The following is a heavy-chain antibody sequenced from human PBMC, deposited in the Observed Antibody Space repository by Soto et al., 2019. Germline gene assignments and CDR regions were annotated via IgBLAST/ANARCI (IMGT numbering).Heavy chain of an antibody. CDR3: ARDQEPSTLYYDYYYMDV. CDR1: GYTFTSYY. CDR2: INPSGGST. Sequence: QVQLVQSGAEVKKPGASVTVSCKASGYTFTSYYIHWVRQAPGQGLGWMGIINPSGGSTSYAQKFQGRVTMTRDTSTSTVYMEVSGLRSEDTAVYYCARDQEPSTLYYDYYYMDVWGKGTTVTVSS. V-gene: IGHV1-46*03. J-gene: IGHJ6*03.